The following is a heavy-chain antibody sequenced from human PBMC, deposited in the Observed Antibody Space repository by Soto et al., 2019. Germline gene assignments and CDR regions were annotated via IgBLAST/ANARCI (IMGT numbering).Heavy chain of an antibody. Sequence: PGGSLRLSCAASGFTFSSYAMSWVRQAPGEGLEWVSAISGSGGSTYYADSVKGRFTISRDNSKNTLYLQMNSLRAEDTAVYYCATSRIAAHLYYYYYGMDVWGQGTTVTVSS. D-gene: IGHD6-13*01. CDR1: GFTFSSYA. V-gene: IGHV3-23*01. CDR3: ATSRIAAHLYYYYYGMDV. CDR2: ISGSGGST. J-gene: IGHJ6*02.